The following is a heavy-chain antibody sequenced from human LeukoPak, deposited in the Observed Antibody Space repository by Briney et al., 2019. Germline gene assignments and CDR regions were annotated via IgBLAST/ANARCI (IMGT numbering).Heavy chain of an antibody. CDR2: INPNSGGT. D-gene: IGHD2-2*01. Sequence: ASVKVSCKASGYTFTGYYMHWVRQAPGQGLEWMGWINPNSGGTNYAQKFQGRVTMTRDTSISTAYMELSRLRSDDTAVYYCARNGEFVVVPASHYYYGMDVWGQGTTVTVSS. J-gene: IGHJ6*02. CDR3: ARNGEFVVVPASHYYYGMDV. CDR1: GYTFTGYY. V-gene: IGHV1-2*02.